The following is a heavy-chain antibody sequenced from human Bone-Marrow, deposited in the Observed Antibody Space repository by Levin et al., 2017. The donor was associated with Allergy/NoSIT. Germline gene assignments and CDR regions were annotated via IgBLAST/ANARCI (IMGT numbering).Heavy chain of an antibody. CDR2: IKHDGSER. Sequence: GGSLRLSCAASGFTFSDYWVTWVRQAPGKGLEWVANIKHDGSERNYVASVKGRFTISRDNAKNSLYLQMRSLRAEDTAIYYCARGRAVEYYFDYWGQGTLVTVSS. V-gene: IGHV3-7*01. D-gene: IGHD6-19*01. CDR1: GFTFSDYW. CDR3: ARGRAVEYYFDY. J-gene: IGHJ4*02.